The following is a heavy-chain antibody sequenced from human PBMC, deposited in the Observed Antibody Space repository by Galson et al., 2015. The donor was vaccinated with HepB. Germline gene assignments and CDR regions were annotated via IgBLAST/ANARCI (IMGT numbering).Heavy chain of an antibody. CDR2: IIPILGIA. V-gene: IGHV1-69*04. Sequence: SVKVSCKASGGTFSSYTISWVRQAPGQGLEWMGRIIPILGIANYAQKFQGRVTITADKSTSTAYMELSSLRSEDTAVYYCAREARTIAARLDYYYYMDVWGKGTTVTVSS. CDR3: AREARTIAARLDYYYYMDV. J-gene: IGHJ6*03. D-gene: IGHD6-6*01. CDR1: GGTFSSYT.